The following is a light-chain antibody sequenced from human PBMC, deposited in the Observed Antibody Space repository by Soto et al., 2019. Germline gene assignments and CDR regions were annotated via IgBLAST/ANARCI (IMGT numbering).Light chain of an antibody. Sequence: ALTQPPSASGSPGQSVTISCTGTSSDVGGYNYVSWYQQHPGKAPKLMIYEVSKRPSGVPDRFSGSKSGNTASLTVSGLQAEDEADYYCISYAGSNLLYVFGTGTKLTVL. J-gene: IGLJ1*01. V-gene: IGLV2-8*01. CDR3: ISYAGSNLLYV. CDR2: EVS. CDR1: SSDVGGYNY.